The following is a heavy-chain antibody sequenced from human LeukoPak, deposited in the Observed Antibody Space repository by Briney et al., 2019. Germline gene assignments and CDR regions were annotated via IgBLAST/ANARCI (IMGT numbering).Heavy chain of an antibody. V-gene: IGHV3-30-3*01. CDR3: AGDVLRWSTSCFDY. CDR2: ISYDGSNK. J-gene: IGHJ4*02. Sequence: GRSLRLSCAASGFTFSSYAMHWVRQAPGKGLEWVAVISYDGSNKYYADSVKGRFTISRDNSKNTLYLQMNSLRAEDTAVYYCAGDVLRWSTSCFDYWGQGTLVTVSS. D-gene: IGHD2-2*01. CDR1: GFTFSSYA.